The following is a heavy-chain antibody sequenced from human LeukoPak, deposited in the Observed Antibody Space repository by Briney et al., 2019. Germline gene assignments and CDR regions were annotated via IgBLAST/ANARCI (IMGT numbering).Heavy chain of an antibody. CDR3: ARSSGYYSGDFDI. V-gene: IGHV4-61*05. D-gene: IGHD3-22*01. Sequence: SETLSLTCTVSGGSISSSSYYWGWIRQPPGKGLEWIGYIYYSGSTNYNPSLKSRVTISVDTSKNQFSLNLNSVTAADTAVYYCARSSGYYSGDFDIWGQGTMVTVSS. J-gene: IGHJ3*02. CDR1: GGSISSSSYY. CDR2: IYYSGST.